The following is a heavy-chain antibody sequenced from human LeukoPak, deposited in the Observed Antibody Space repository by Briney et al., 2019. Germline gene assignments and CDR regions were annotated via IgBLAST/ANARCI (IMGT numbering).Heavy chain of an antibody. D-gene: IGHD1-26*01. CDR2: IYYSGST. J-gene: IGHJ3*02. CDR3: ARASFRGAFDI. V-gene: IGHV4-31*03. CDR1: GGSISSGGYS. Sequence: SETLSLTCTVSGGSISSGGYSWSWIRQHPGKGLEWIGYIYYSGSTYYNPSLKSRVTISVDTSKNQFSLKLSSVTAADTAVYYCARASFRGAFDIWGQGTMVTVSS.